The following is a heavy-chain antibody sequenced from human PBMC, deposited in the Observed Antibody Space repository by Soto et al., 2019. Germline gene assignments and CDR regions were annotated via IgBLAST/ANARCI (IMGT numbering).Heavy chain of an antibody. J-gene: IGHJ1*01. Sequence: SVKVSCKASGGTFSSYTISWVRQAPGQGLEWMGRIIPILGIANYAQKFQGRVTITADKSTSTAYMELSSLRSEDTAVYYCARDSGYSSGWYGVYFQHWGQGTLVTVSS. CDR2: IIPILGIA. CDR3: ARDSGYSSGWYGVYFQH. CDR1: GGTFSSYT. D-gene: IGHD6-19*01. V-gene: IGHV1-69*04.